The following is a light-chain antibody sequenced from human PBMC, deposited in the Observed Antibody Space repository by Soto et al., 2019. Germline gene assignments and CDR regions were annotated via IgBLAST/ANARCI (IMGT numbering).Light chain of an antibody. CDR2: WAS. V-gene: IGKV4-1*01. CDR3: QQYYSTPWT. Sequence: DIVMTHSPDSLAVSLGERATINCESSQSVLYSSNNKNYLAWYQQKPGQPPKLLISWASTRESAVPERFSVSGSGRDLTLTISSLQAEDVAVYYCQQYYSTPWTFGQGTKVDIK. CDR1: QSVLYSSNNKNY. J-gene: IGKJ1*01.